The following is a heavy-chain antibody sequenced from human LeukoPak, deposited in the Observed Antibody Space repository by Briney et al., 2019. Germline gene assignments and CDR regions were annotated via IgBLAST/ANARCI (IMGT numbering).Heavy chain of an antibody. CDR3: ARDRDTYYDILTGYSSYYFDY. Sequence: ASVKVSCKASGYTFTSYDINWVRQATGQGLEWMGWMNPNSGNTGYAQKFQGRVTMTRNTSISTAYMELSSLRSEDTAVYYCARDRDTYYDILTGYSSYYFDYWGQGTLVTVSS. D-gene: IGHD3-9*01. CDR2: MNPNSGNT. V-gene: IGHV1-8*01. CDR1: GYTFTSYD. J-gene: IGHJ4*02.